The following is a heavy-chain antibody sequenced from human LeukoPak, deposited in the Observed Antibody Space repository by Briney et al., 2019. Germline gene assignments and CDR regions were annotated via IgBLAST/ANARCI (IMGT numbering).Heavy chain of an antibody. CDR2: INPNSGGT. J-gene: IGHJ6*02. V-gene: IGHV1-2*02. CDR1: GYTFTGYY. D-gene: IGHD3-3*01. Sequence: ASVKVSCKASGYTFTGYYMHWVRQAPGQELEWMGWINPNSGGTNYAQKFQGRVTMTRDTSISTAYMELSRLRSDDTAVYYCARDIHPYYDFWSGYFLYVWGQGTTVTVSS. CDR3: ARDIHPYYDFWSGYFLYV.